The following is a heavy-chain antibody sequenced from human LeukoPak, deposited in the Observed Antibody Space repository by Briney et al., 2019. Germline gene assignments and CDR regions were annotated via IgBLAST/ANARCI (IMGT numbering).Heavy chain of an antibody. V-gene: IGHV3-7*01. CDR1: GFIFSNYW. D-gene: IGHD3-10*01. CDR3: ARERHYSSGSYYFDS. CDR2: IKEDGSEK. J-gene: IGHJ4*02. Sequence: GGSLRLSCATSGFIFSNYWMSWVRQAPGKGLEWVANIKEDGSEKNYVDSEKGRFTISRDNAKNSLYLQLNSLRAEDTAVYYCARERHYSSGSYYFDSWGQGTLVTVSS.